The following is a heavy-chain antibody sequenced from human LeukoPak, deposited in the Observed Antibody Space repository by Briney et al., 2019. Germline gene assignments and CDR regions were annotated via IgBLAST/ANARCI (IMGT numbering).Heavy chain of an antibody. CDR3: ARHGRQYYYGSGSSSNWFDP. CDR1: GGSISSYY. V-gene: IGHV4-59*08. CDR2: IHYSGST. D-gene: IGHD3-10*01. J-gene: IGHJ5*02. Sequence: SETLSLTCTVSGGSISSYYWSWIRQPPGKGLEWIGYIHYSGSTNYNPSLKSRVTISVDTSKNQFSLKLSSVTAADTAVYYCARHGRQYYYGSGSSSNWFDPWGQGTLVTVSS.